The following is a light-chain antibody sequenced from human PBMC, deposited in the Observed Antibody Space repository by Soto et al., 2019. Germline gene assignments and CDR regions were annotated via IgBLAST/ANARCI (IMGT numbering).Light chain of an antibody. V-gene: IGLV1-40*01. CDR1: SSNIGAGYD. J-gene: IGLJ2*01. CDR3: QSYDSSLSGVV. CDR2: GNS. Sequence: HSVLTQPPSVSGAPGQRVTISCTGSSSNIGAGYDVHWYQQLPGTAPKLLIYGNSNRPSGVPDRFSGSKSGTSASLAITGLQAVDEADYYCQSYDSSLSGVVFGGGTKLTVL.